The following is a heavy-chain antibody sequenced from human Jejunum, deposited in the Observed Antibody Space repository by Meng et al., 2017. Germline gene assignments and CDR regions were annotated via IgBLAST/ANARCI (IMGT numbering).Heavy chain of an antibody. J-gene: IGHJ4*02. V-gene: IGHV4-4*02. CDR3: ARDWGCRDGSCFSGLLEY. CDR1: GGSIGSSNR. Sequence: QLQLQESGPGLVKPSGTLSLTCGVSGGSIGSSNRWSWVRQSPGKGLEWIGEMYHGGDTNYNPSLETRVTISTDTSRNEFSLKLRSVTAADTAVYYCARDWGCRDGSCFSGLLEYWGQGILVTVSS. D-gene: IGHD2-15*01. CDR2: MYHGGDT.